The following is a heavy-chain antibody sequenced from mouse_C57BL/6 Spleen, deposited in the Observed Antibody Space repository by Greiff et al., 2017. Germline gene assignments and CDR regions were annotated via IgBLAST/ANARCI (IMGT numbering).Heavy chain of an antibody. CDR1: GFTFSDYG. Sequence: EVMLVESGGGLVQPGGSLKLSCAASGFTFSDYGMAWVRQAPRQGPEWVAFISNLAYSIYYADTVTGRFTISRETAKNTLYLEMSSLRSEDTAMYYCARQLGLDWYFDVWGTGTTVTVSS. J-gene: IGHJ1*03. V-gene: IGHV5-15*01. CDR3: ARQLGLDWYFDV. CDR2: ISNLAYSI. D-gene: IGHD4-1*01.